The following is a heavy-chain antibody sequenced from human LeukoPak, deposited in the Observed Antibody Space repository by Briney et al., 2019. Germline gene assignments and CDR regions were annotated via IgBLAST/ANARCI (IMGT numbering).Heavy chain of an antibody. J-gene: IGHJ3*02. D-gene: IGHD5-24*01. Sequence: SETLSLTCAVYGGSFSGYYWSWVRHPPGKGLEWIGEINHSGSTNYKPSLKSRVTISVDTSKNQFSLKLSSVTAADTAVYYCASNQDGYNSNQPWAFDIWGQGTMVTVSS. V-gene: IGHV4-34*01. CDR2: INHSGST. CDR3: ASNQDGYNSNQPWAFDI. CDR1: GGSFSGYY.